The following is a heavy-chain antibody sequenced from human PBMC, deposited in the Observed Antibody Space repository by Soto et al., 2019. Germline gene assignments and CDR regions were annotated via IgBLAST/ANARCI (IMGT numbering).Heavy chain of an antibody. J-gene: IGHJ4*02. V-gene: IGHV3-23*01. Sequence: GGSLRLSCAASGFTFSSYAMSWVRQAPGKGLEWVSAISGSGGSTYYADSVKGRFTISRDNSKNTLYLQMNSLRAEDTAVYYCAKDKGSDGYYDILTGYYIPSVSPFYFDYWGQGTLVTVSS. D-gene: IGHD3-9*01. CDR2: ISGSGGST. CDR3: AKDKGSDGYYDILTGYYIPSVSPFYFDY. CDR1: GFTFSSYA.